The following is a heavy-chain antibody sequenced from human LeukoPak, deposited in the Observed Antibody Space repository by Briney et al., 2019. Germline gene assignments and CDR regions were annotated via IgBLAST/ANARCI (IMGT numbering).Heavy chain of an antibody. V-gene: IGHV4-39*01. J-gene: IGHJ4*02. CDR3: ARVLRDYYDSSGYLDY. CDR1: GGSINTSSYF. D-gene: IGHD3-22*01. Sequence: SETLSLTCTVSGGSINTSSYFWGWIRQPPGKGLEWIGNIYYSGSTYYNPSLRSRVTISVDTSKNQFSLRLSSVTAADTAVYYCARVLRDYYDSSGYLDYWGQGTLVTVSS. CDR2: IYYSGST.